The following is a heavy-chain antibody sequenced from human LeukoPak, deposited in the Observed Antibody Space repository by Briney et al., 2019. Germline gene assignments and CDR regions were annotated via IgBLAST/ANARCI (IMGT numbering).Heavy chain of an antibody. CDR2: IRYDGSNK. J-gene: IGHJ4*02. D-gene: IGHD5-12*01. CDR3: AKDRSLVAPYYFDY. V-gene: IGHV3-30*02. CDR1: GFTFSNYG. Sequence: GGSLRLSCAASGFTFSNYGMHWVRQAPGKGLEWVAFIRYDGSNKYYADSVKGRFTISRVNSKNTLYLQMNSLRAEDTAVYYCAKDRSLVAPYYFDYWGQGTLVTVSS.